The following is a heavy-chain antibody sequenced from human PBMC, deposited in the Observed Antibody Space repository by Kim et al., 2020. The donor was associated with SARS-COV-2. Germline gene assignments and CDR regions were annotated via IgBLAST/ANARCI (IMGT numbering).Heavy chain of an antibody. CDR3: ARRHLSMDV. J-gene: IGHJ6*02. V-gene: IGHV1-8*01. D-gene: IGHD3-16*02. CDR2: GKP. Sequence: GKPGEAQRFQGKVTMTRNTSISTAYMELSSLRSEDTAVYFCARRHLSMDVWGQGTTVTVSS.